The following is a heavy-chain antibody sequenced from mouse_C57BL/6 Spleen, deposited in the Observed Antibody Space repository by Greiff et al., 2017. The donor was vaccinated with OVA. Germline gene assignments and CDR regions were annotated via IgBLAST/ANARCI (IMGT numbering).Heavy chain of an antibody. J-gene: IGHJ2*01. V-gene: IGHV1-53*01. D-gene: IGHD1-1*01. CDR2: INPSNGGT. CDR3: AVITTVVARVYFDY. CDR1: GYTFTSYW. Sequence: QVQLQQPGTELVKPGASVKLSCKASGYTFTSYWMHWVKQRPGQGLEWIGNINPSNGGTNYNEKFKSKAKLTVDKSSSTAYMQLSSLTSEDSAVYYCAVITTVVARVYFDYWGQGTTLTVSS.